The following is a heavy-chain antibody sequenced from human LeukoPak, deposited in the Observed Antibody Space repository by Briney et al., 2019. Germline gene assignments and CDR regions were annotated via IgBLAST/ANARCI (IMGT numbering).Heavy chain of an antibody. CDR2: IIPSLNTA. Sequence: ASVKVSCKASGGPLKNYVISWVRQAPGQGLEWLGRIIPSLNTANTAQRFQGRVTITADKSTSTAYMELSSLRSEDTAVYYCARVGYCSSTSCYSYYYGMDVWGQGTTVTVSS. CDR3: ARVGYCSSTSCYSYYYGMDV. J-gene: IGHJ6*02. D-gene: IGHD2-2*02. V-gene: IGHV1-69*04. CDR1: GGPLKNYV.